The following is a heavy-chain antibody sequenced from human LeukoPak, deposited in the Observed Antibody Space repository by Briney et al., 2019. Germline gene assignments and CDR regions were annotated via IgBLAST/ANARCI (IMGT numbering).Heavy chain of an antibody. V-gene: IGHV4-61*02. Sequence: SETLSLTCTVSGGSISSGSYDWCWIRQPAGKGLEWIGRIYTSGITNYNPSLKSRFTISGDTSKNQFSLKLNSVTAADTAVYYCAREKTGYRYGYRNGYYNYYYMDVWGKGTTVTISS. J-gene: IGHJ6*03. D-gene: IGHD5-18*01. CDR3: AREKTGYRYGYRNGYYNYYYMDV. CDR1: GGSISSGSYD. CDR2: IYTSGIT.